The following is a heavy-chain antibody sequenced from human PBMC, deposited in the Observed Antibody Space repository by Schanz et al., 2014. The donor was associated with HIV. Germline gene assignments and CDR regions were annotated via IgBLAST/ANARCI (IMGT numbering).Heavy chain of an antibody. CDR2: ISYDGSKK. Sequence: QVQLVESGGGVVQPGRSLRLSCAASGFTFSSYGMHWVRQAPGKGLEWVAVISYDGSKKFYADSVKGRFTISRDNSKNTLYLQMNSLRAEDTAVYYCAKGNYGSGSYFIPSYYYYGMDVWGQGTTVTVSS. CDR1: GFTFSSYG. V-gene: IGHV3-30*18. D-gene: IGHD3-10*01. CDR3: AKGNYGSGSYFIPSYYYYGMDV. J-gene: IGHJ6*02.